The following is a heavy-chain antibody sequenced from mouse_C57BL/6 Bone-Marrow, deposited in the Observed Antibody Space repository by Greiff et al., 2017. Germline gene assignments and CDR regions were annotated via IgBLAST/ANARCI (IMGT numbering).Heavy chain of an antibody. CDR1: GYTFTNYL. CDR2: IDPATGGT. V-gene: IGHV1-54*01. Sequence: QVQLQQSGAELVRPGTSVKVSCKASGYTFTNYLIHWVKQRPGHGLEWIGVIDPATGGTTYNQKFKGKATLTADKSSSTAYMQLSSLTSEDSAVYYCARRGCTGPFDDWGQGTTLTVSA. J-gene: IGHJ2*01. D-gene: IGHD4-1*01. CDR3: ARRGCTGPFDD.